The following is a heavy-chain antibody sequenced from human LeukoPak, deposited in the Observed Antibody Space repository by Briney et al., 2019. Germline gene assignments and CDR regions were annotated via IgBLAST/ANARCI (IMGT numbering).Heavy chain of an antibody. V-gene: IGHV3-33*01. D-gene: IGHD6-13*01. Sequence: GGSLRLSCAASGFTFSSYGMHWGREAPGKGLEWGAVIWDDGSNKYYADSVKGRFTISRDNSKNTLYLQMNSLRAEDTAVYYCARGDRRDSSSWYPYYFDYWGQGTLVAVSS. J-gene: IGHJ4*02. CDR2: IWDDGSNK. CDR3: ARGDRRDSSSWYPYYFDY. CDR1: GFTFSSYG.